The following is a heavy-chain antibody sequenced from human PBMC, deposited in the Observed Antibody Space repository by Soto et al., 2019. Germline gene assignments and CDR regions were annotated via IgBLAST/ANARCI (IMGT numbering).Heavy chain of an antibody. D-gene: IGHD2-21*01. CDR3: AGELVAGIPPHAVGIDY. CDR1: GFTFSDYY. CDR2: ISSSGSTI. V-gene: IGHV3-11*01. J-gene: IGHJ4*02. Sequence: QVQLVESGGGLVKPGGSLRLSCAASGFTFSDYYMSWIRQAPGKGLEWVSYISSSGSTIYYADSVKGRFTISRDNAKNLLYLQMNSLRAEDTAVYYWAGELVAGIPPHAVGIDYWGQGTLVTVSS.